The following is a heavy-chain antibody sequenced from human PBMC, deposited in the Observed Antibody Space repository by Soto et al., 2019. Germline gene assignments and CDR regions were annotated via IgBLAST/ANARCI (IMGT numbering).Heavy chain of an antibody. J-gene: IGHJ6*02. Sequence: SLRLSCAASGFTFSSYWMHWVRQAPGKGLVWVSRINSDGSSTSYADSVKGRFTISRDNAKNTLYLQMNGLRAEDTAVYYCARVVLRFLEWPQPITYGMDVWGQGTTVTVSS. CDR1: GFTFSSYW. CDR2: INSDGSST. CDR3: ARVVLRFLEWPQPITYGMDV. V-gene: IGHV3-74*01. D-gene: IGHD3-3*01.